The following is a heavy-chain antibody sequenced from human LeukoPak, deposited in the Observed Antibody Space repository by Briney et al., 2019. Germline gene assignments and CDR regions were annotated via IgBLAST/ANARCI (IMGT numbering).Heavy chain of an antibody. D-gene: IGHD3-22*01. J-gene: IGHJ4*02. V-gene: IGHV3-33*01. CDR2: IWYDGNNK. CDR1: GFTFSSYG. Sequence: PGGSLRLSCAASGFTFSSYGMHWVRQAPGKGLEWVAVIWYDGNNKYYADSVKGRFTISRDNSKNMVYLQMNSLRAEDTAVYYCARQPDGSGYCLDSWGQGSLVTVSS. CDR3: ARQPDGSGYCLDS.